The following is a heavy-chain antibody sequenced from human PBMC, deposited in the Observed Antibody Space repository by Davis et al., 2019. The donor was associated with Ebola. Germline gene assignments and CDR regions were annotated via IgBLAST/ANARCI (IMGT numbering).Heavy chain of an antibody. J-gene: IGHJ4*02. D-gene: IGHD5-18*01. CDR1: GFTFSSYA. CDR2: ISGSGAST. Sequence: GESLKISCAASGFTFSSYAMSWVRQTPGKRLEWVSAISGSGASTQYADSVKGRFTISRDNSKNTLYLQMNSLRVEDTAVYYCAKDARSGYSYGYEMDYWGQGTLVTVSS. V-gene: IGHV3-23*01. CDR3: AKDARSGYSYGYEMDY.